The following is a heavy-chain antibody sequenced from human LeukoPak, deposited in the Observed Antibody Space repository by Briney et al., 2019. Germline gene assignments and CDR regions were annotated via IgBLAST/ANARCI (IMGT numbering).Heavy chain of an antibody. J-gene: IGHJ4*02. V-gene: IGHV4-30-2*01. CDR3: AGGIAAASFDC. Sequence: SETLSLTCAVSGGSISSGGYSWSWIRQPPGKGLEWIGYIYHSGSTYYNPSLKSRVTISVDRSKNQFSLKLSSVTAADTAVYYCAGGIAAASFDCWGQGTLVTVSS. CDR1: GGSISSGGYS. CDR2: IYHSGST. D-gene: IGHD6-13*01.